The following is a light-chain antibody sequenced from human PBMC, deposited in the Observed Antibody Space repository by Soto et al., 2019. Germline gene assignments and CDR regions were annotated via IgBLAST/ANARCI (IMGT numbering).Light chain of an antibody. V-gene: IGKV1-39*01. CDR3: QQSYTSPTT. CDR1: QSIGKH. J-gene: IGKJ5*01. CDR2: GAS. Sequence: DIQMTQSPSFLSASVGDRVTITCRASQSIGKHLNWYQQKPGKAPKFLIYGASTLQSGVPSRFTGSGSGTDFTLAVNSLQAEGFATYYCQQSYTSPTTFGQGTRLEI.